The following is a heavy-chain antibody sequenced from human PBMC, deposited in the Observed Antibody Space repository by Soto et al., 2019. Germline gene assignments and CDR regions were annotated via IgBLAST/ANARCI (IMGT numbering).Heavy chain of an antibody. Sequence: RISKHPGKGLEWIGEINHSGSTNYNPSLESRGTISVDTSKNQFSLKLSSVTAADTVVFSCQAPPTKSSGVLDYCGQPTLVTVSS. CDR3: QAPPTKSSGVLDY. D-gene: IGHD6-6*01. J-gene: IGHJ4*02. V-gene: IGHV4-34*01. CDR2: INHSGST.